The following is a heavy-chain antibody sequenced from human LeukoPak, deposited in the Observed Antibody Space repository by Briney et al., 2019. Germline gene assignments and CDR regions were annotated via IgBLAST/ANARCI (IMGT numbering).Heavy chain of an antibody. Sequence: ETLSLTCSVSGYSISSGNYWGWIRQPPGKGLEWVSVIYSGGSTYYADSVKGRFTISRDNSKNTLYLQMNSLRAEDTAVYYCARGDYFDYWGQGTLVTVSS. CDR3: ARGDYFDY. CDR2: IYSGGST. CDR1: GYSISSGNY. V-gene: IGHV3-53*01. J-gene: IGHJ4*02.